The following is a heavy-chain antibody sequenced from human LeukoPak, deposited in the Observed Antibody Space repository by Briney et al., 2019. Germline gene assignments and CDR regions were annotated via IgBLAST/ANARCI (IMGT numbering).Heavy chain of an antibody. Sequence: PGGSLRLSCAASGFTFSSYWMSWVRQAPGKGLEWVANIKQDGSEKYYVDSVKGRFTISRDNAKNSLYLQMNSLRAEDTAVYYCATGGVQWLATYFDYWGQGTLVTVSS. CDR1: GFTFSSYW. D-gene: IGHD6-19*01. V-gene: IGHV3-7*01. CDR2: IKQDGSEK. J-gene: IGHJ4*02. CDR3: ATGGVQWLATYFDY.